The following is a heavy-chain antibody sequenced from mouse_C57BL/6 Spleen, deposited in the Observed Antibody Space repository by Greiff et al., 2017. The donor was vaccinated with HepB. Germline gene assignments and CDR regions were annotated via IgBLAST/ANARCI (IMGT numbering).Heavy chain of an antibody. V-gene: IGHV1-69*01. J-gene: IGHJ4*01. CDR3: ARRGITTVVATGRDYAMDY. D-gene: IGHD1-1*01. CDR1: GYTFTSYW. CDR2: IDPSDSYT. Sequence: VQLQQPGAELVMPGASVKLSCKASGYTFTSYWMHWVKQRPGQGLEWIGEIDPSDSYTNYNQKFKGKSTLTVDKSSSTAYMQLSSLTSEDSAVYYCARRGITTVVATGRDYAMDYWGQGTSVTVSS.